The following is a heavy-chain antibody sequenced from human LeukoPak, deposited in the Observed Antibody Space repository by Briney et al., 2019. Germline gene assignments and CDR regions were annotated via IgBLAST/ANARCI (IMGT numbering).Heavy chain of an antibody. V-gene: IGHV4-34*01. Sequence: SETLSLTCAVYGGSFSDYYRSWIRQPPGKGLEWIGDINHSENTNYNPSLKSRATTSVDTSKNQFSLKLNSVTAADTAVYYCARGGIHSNYFDYWGQGTLVTVSS. CDR2: INHSENT. D-gene: IGHD4-11*01. CDR3: ARGGIHSNYFDY. CDR1: GGSFSDYY. J-gene: IGHJ4*02.